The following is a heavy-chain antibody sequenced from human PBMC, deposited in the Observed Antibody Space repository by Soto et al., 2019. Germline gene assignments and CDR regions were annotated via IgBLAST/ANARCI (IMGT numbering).Heavy chain of an antibody. CDR3: ARHLSAGAELAFDI. CDR2: IYYSGSA. J-gene: IGHJ3*02. D-gene: IGHD1-26*01. Sequence: SETLSLTCTVSGGSISSYYWSWIRQPPGKGLEWIGYIYYSGSANYNPSLKSRVTISVDTSKNQFSLKLSSVTAADTAVYYCARHLSAGAELAFDIWGQGTMVTVSS. CDR1: GGSISSYY. V-gene: IGHV4-59*01.